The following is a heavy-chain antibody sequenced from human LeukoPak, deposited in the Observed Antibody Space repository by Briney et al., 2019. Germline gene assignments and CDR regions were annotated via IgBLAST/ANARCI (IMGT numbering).Heavy chain of an antibody. D-gene: IGHD6-13*01. CDR3: ARRCSSWFCYYYMDV. V-gene: IGHV4-4*07. J-gene: IGHJ6*03. CDR2: IYISGSGST. Sequence: SETLSLTCTVSGGSISSYYWSWIRQPAGKGLEWIGRIYISGSGSTNYNPSLKSRVTISVDTSKNQFSLILSSVTAADTAVYYCARRCSSWFCYYYMDVWGKGTTVTISS. CDR1: GGSISSYY.